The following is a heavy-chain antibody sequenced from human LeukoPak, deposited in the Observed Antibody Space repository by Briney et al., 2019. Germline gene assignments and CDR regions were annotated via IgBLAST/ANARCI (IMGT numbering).Heavy chain of an antibody. Sequence: ASVKVSCKASGYTFTSYGISWVRQAPGQGLEWMGWISAYNGNTNYAQKLQGRVTMTTDTSTSTAYMELRSLRSDDTAVYYCARGVYDFWSGTPSDYWGQGTLVTVSS. CDR3: ARGVYDFWSGTPSDY. CDR1: GYTFTSYG. D-gene: IGHD3-3*01. CDR2: ISAYNGNT. V-gene: IGHV1-18*01. J-gene: IGHJ4*02.